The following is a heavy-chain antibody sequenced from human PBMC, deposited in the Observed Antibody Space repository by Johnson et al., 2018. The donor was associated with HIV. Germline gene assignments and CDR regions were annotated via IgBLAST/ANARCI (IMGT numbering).Heavy chain of an antibody. Sequence: QVQLVESGGGVVQPGRSLRLSCAASGFIFRSYAVHWVRQAPGKGLAWVAFISFDGSKKYYPDSVTGRFTISRDNSKNTLYLQMNSLRAEYTALYYCARANSYGDYRARAFDIWGQGTMVTVSS. CDR2: ISFDGSKK. CDR1: GFIFRSYA. V-gene: IGHV3-30*04. CDR3: ARANSYGDYRARAFDI. J-gene: IGHJ3*02. D-gene: IGHD4-17*01.